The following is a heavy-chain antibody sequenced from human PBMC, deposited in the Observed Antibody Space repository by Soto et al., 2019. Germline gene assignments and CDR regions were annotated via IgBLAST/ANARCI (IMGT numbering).Heavy chain of an antibody. D-gene: IGHD2-2*01. Sequence: QVQLQESGPGLVKPSETLSLTCSVSGGSINSDYWTWIRQSAGKGLEWIGRISTSGRTTYNPSLNSRVTMSIDTSRNQFSLTLISVTAADSALYYCARLHLPALQGAFDIWGQGTMVTVSS. CDR1: GGSINSDY. J-gene: IGHJ3*02. CDR3: ARLHLPALQGAFDI. V-gene: IGHV4-4*07. CDR2: ISTSGRT.